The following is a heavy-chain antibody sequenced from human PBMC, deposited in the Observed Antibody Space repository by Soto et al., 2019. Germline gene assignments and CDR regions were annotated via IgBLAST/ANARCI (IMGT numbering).Heavy chain of an antibody. V-gene: IGHV3-73*02. D-gene: IGHD3-22*01. Sequence: EVQLVESGGGLVQPGGSLKLSCAASGFTFSGSAMHWVRQASGKGLEWVGRIRSKANSYATAYAASVKGRFTISRDDSXNXXYLQMNSLKTEDTAVYYCTRLPYYYDSSGPHGFDYWGQGTLVTVSS. CDR3: TRLPYYYDSSGPHGFDY. CDR2: IRSKANSYAT. J-gene: IGHJ4*02. CDR1: GFTFSGSA.